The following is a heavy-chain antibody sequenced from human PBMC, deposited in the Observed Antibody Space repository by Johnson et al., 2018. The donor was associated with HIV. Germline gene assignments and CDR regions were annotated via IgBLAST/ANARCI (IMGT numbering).Heavy chain of an antibody. Sequence: VQLVESGGGLVQRGGSLRLSCAASGFTVSSNYMTWVRQAPGKGLEWVSAISGSGGSTYYADSVKGRFTISRDNSKNTLDLQMNSLTIEDTAVFYCAKTRMGGILDAFDLWGQGTMVIVS. CDR3: AKTRMGGILDAFDL. V-gene: IGHV3-23*04. J-gene: IGHJ3*01. D-gene: IGHD3-10*01. CDR2: ISGSGGST. CDR1: GFTVSSNY.